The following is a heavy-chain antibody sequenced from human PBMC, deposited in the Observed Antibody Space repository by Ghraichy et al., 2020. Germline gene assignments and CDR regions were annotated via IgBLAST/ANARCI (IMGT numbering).Heavy chain of an antibody. CDR2: IWYDGSNK. CDR1: GFTFSSYG. J-gene: IGHJ3*02. Sequence: GGSLRLSCAASGFTFSSYGMHWVRQAPGKGLEWVAVIWYDGSNKYYADSVKGRFTISRDNSKNTLYLQMNSLRAEDTAVYYCAREMATIPAFDIWGQGTMVTVSS. CDR3: AREMATIPAFDI. D-gene: IGHD5-24*01. V-gene: IGHV3-33*01.